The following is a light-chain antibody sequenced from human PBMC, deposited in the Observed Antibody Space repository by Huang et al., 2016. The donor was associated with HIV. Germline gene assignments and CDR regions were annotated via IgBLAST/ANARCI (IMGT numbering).Light chain of an antibody. CDR2: LTS. CDR1: QSLLHINGDNY. CDR3: MQTLKTPPYT. V-gene: IGKV2-28*01. J-gene: IGKJ2*01. Sequence: DVVMTQSPLSLPVNPGEPASISCRSSQSLLHINGDNYWNWYMQKPGQSPQLLIYLTSKRASGVPDKFNGSGSDTDFTLKINRVEAADVGVYYCMQTLKTPPYTFGQGTKLEIK.